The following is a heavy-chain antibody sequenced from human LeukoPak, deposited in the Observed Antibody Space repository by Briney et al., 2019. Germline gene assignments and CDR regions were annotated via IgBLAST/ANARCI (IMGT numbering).Heavy chain of an antibody. CDR2: IYYSGST. Sequence: ASETLSLTCTVSGGSISGYYWSWIRQPPGKGLEWIGYIYYSGSTNYNPSLKSRVTISVDTSKNQFSLKLSSVTAADTAVYYCARGVSYYDSSGYYNEYFQHWGQGTLVTVSS. CDR1: GGSISGYY. CDR3: ARGVSYYDSSGYYNEYFQH. V-gene: IGHV4-59*08. D-gene: IGHD3-22*01. J-gene: IGHJ1*01.